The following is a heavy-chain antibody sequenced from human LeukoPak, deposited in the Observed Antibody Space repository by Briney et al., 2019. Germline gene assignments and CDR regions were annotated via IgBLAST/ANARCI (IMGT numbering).Heavy chain of an antibody. V-gene: IGHV4-61*10. Sequence: PSETLSLTCTVSGGSISSGSYYWSWIRQPAGEGLEWIGYIYYSGSTNYNPSLKSRVTISVDTSKNQFSLKLSSVTAADTAVYYCAREGPGYSSSWRDFPFDYWGQGTLVTVSS. CDR3: AREGPGYSSSWRDFPFDY. CDR2: IYYSGST. J-gene: IGHJ4*02. CDR1: GGSISSGSYY. D-gene: IGHD6-13*01.